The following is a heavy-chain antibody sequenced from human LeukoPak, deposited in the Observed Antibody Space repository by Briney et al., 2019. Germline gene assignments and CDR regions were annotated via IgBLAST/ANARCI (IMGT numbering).Heavy chain of an antibody. V-gene: IGHV3-7*05. J-gene: IGHJ4*02. D-gene: IGHD2-15*01. CDR2: IKQDGSEI. CDR1: GFTFSSYW. CDR3: ARGRAVDQ. Sequence: PGGSLRLSCAASGFTFSSYWMTWVRQAPGKGLEWVANIKQDGSEIYYVDSVKGRFTISRDNAKQSVFLQMNSLRVEDTAMYYCARGRAVDQWGQGTLVTVSS.